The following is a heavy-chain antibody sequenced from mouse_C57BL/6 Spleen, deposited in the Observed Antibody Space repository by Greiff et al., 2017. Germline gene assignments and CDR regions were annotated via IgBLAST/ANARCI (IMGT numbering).Heavy chain of an antibody. D-gene: IGHD1-1*01. V-gene: IGHV6-3*01. Sequence: EVKVEESGGGLVQPGGSMKLSCVASGFTFSNYWMNWVRQSPEKGLEWVAQIRLKSDNYATHYAESVKGRFTISRDDSKSSVYLQMNNLRAEDTGIYYCTAGIGYYYGSWGQGTTLTVSS. CDR2: IRLKSDNYAT. CDR1: GFTFSNYW. CDR3: TAGIGYYYGS. J-gene: IGHJ2*01.